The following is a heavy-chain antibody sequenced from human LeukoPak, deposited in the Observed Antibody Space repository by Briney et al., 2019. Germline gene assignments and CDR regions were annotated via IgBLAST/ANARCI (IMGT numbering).Heavy chain of an antibody. D-gene: IGHD4-17*01. CDR3: ARDPNGDYIGAFDM. V-gene: IGHV3-21*01. CDR1: GFTFGSYN. CDR2: ISSSSSYI. J-gene: IGHJ3*02. Sequence: GESLRLSCAASGFTFGSYNMNWVCQAPGKGLEWVSSISSSSSYIYYADSVKGRFTISRDNAKNSLYLQMNSLRAEDTAVYYCARDPNGDYIGAFDMWGPGTMVTVSS.